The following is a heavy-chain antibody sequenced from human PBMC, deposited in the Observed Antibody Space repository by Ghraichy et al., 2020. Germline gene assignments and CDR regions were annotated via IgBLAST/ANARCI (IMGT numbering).Heavy chain of an antibody. D-gene: IGHD1-26*01. V-gene: IGHV4-34*01. CDR2: INHSGST. Sequence: SETLSLTCAVYGGSFSGYYWSWIRQPPGKGLEWIGEINHSGSTNYNPSLKSRVTISVDTSKNQFSLKRSSVTAADTAVYYCARGAEWEPYWYFDLWGRGTLVTVSS. J-gene: IGHJ2*01. CDR3: ARGAEWEPYWYFDL. CDR1: GGSFSGYY.